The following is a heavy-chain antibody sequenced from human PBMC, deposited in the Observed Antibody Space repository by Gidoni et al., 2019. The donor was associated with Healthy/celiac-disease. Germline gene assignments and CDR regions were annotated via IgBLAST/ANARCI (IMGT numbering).Heavy chain of an antibody. V-gene: IGHV4-34*01. CDR1: GGSFSGYY. CDR3: ARGQTTKGPGAFDI. D-gene: IGHD1-1*01. Sequence: QVQLQQWGAGLLKPSETLSLTCAVYGGSFSGYYWSWIRQPPGKGLEWIGEINHSGSTNYNPSLKSRVTISVDTSKNQFSLKLSSVTAADTAVYYCARGQTTKGPGAFDIWGQGTMVTVSS. CDR2: INHSGST. J-gene: IGHJ3*02.